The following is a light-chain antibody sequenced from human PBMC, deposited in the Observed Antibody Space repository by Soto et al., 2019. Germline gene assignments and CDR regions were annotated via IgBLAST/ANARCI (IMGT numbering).Light chain of an antibody. J-gene: IGLJ3*02. Sequence: SALTQPASVSGSPGQSITISCTGTSSDVGGYNYVSWYQQHPGKAPKLMIYDVSNRPSGVSNRFSGSKSGNTASLTISGLQAADEADYYCSSYTSSSTGVFGGGTKVTVL. V-gene: IGLV2-14*01. CDR3: SSYTSSSTGV. CDR2: DVS. CDR1: SSDVGGYNY.